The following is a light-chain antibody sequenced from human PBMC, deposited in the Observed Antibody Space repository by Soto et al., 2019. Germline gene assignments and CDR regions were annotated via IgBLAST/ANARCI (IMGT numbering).Light chain of an antibody. J-gene: IGKJ2*01. Sequence: DIQMTQSPSSLSASVGDRVTITCRASQSISSYLNWYQQKPGKAPKLLIYAASSLQSGVPSRFSGSGSGTDFTLTISSLQPEDFATYYCQQSYGTPSYTFGQGTKLEIK. CDR3: QQSYGTPSYT. V-gene: IGKV1-39*01. CDR1: QSISSY. CDR2: AAS.